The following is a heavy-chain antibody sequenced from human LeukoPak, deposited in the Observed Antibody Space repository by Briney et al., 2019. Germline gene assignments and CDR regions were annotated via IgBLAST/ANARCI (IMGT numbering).Heavy chain of an antibody. J-gene: IGHJ4*02. V-gene: IGHV3-23*01. CDR3: AKDRITMIGVFEDY. CDR1: GFTFSSYA. Sequence: GGSLRLSCAASGFTFSSYAMSWVRRAPGKGLEWVSAISGSGGSTYYADSVKGRFTISRANSKNTLYLQMNSLRAEDTAVYYGAKDRITMIGVFEDYWGQGTLVTVSS. CDR2: ISGSGGST. D-gene: IGHD3-22*01.